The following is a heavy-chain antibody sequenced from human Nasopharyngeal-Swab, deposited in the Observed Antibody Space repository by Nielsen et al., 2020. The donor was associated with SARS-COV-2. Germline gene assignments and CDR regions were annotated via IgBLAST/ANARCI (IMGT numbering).Heavy chain of an antibody. CDR3: ARSRAAPWFDP. V-gene: IGHV7-4-1*02. CDR2: NNTNTGNP. J-gene: IGHJ5*02. Sequence: WGRQEPGQGLEWMGWNNTNTGNPTYAQGFTGGLVFSLETSGSTTYLQISRLKAEDTDVYYSARSRAAPWFDPWGQGTLVTVSS. D-gene: IGHD6-6*01.